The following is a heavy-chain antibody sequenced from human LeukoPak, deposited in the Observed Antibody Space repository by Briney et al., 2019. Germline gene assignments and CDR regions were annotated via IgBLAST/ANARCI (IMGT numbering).Heavy chain of an antibody. J-gene: IGHJ4*02. D-gene: IGHD1-14*01. CDR1: GYSISSGYY. V-gene: IGHV4-38-2*01. Sequence: SETLSLTCAASGYSISSGYYWGWIRQPPGKGLEWIGSIYHSGSTYYNPSLKSRVTISVDTSKNQFSLKLSSVTAADTAVYYCARGPRWEPPLGYWGQGTLVTVSS. CDR2: IYHSGST. CDR3: ARGPRWEPPLGY.